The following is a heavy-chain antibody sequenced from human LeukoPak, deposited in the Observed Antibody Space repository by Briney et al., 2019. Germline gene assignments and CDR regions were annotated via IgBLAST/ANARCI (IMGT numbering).Heavy chain of an antibody. CDR1: GFTFDDYA. D-gene: IGHD1-26*01. J-gene: IGHJ6*02. Sequence: GRSLRLSCEASGFTFDDYAMHRVRQVPGKGLEWVACISWRSANIDYADSVKGRFTISRGNAKKSLVLQMNNLRPEDTAVYYCAKDMGVGGVVASYYYGMDVWGPGTTVTVSS. CDR2: ISWRSANI. V-gene: IGHV3-9*01. CDR3: AKDMGVGGVVASYYYGMDV.